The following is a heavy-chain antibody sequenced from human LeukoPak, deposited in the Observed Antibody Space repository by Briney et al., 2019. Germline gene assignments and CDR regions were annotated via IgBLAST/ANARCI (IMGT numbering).Heavy chain of an antibody. CDR1: GGSISTTSYY. D-gene: IGHD7-27*01. J-gene: IGHJ4*02. Sequence: SETLSLTCTVSGGSISTTSYYCGWIRQPPGKGLEWIVTIYYSGSTSYNPSLKSRVTISVDTSKNQFSLMLSSVTAADTAVYYCARRDWGHYYLDYWGQGTLVTVSS. CDR2: IYYSGST. V-gene: IGHV4-39*01. CDR3: ARRDWGHYYLDY.